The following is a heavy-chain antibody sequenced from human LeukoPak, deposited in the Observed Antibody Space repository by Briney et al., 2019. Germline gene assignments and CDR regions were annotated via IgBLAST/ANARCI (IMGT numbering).Heavy chain of an antibody. CDR1: GVTFSSYY. V-gene: IGHV3-23*01. J-gene: IGHJ4*02. CDR3: AKDQDTAMVNVVFDY. D-gene: IGHD5-18*01. Sequence: GGSLRLSCAASGVTFSSYYMSWVRQAPGKGLEWVSAINGRSGSKYYADSVNGRITISRANSKDTLFLQMNSLIAEDTAVYYCAKDQDTAMVNVVFDYWGQGTLVTVSS. CDR2: INGRSGSK.